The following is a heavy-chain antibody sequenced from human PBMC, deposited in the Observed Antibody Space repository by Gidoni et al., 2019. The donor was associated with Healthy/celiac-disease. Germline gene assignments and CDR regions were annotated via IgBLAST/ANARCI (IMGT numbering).Heavy chain of an antibody. D-gene: IGHD3-22*01. Sequence: EVQLVQSGAEVKKPGASLRISCKGSGYSFTSYWISWVRQMPGKGLEWMGRIDPSDSYTNYSPSFQGHVTISADKSISTAYLQWSSLKASDTAMYYCARLPKNYYDTIREYFQHWGQGTLVTVSS. V-gene: IGHV5-10-1*01. CDR3: ARLPKNYYDTIREYFQH. CDR2: IDPSDSYT. J-gene: IGHJ1*01. CDR1: GYSFTSYW.